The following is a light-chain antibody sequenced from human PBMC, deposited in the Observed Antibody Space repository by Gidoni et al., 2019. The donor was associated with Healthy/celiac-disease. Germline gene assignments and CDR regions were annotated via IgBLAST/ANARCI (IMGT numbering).Light chain of an antibody. CDR2: GAS. V-gene: IGKV3-20*01. CDR1: QSVSSSY. J-gene: IGKJ4*01. CDR3: QQYGSSPPELT. Sequence: EIVLTQSPGTLSLSPGERATLPCRASQSVSSSYLAWYQQKPGQAPRLLIYGASSRATGIPDRFSGSGSGTDFTLTISRLEPEDFAVYYCQQYGSSPPELTFGGGTKVEIK.